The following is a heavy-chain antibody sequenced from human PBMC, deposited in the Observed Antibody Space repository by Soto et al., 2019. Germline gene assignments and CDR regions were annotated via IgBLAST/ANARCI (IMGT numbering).Heavy chain of an antibody. CDR1: GGSFSGYY. D-gene: IGHD3-10*01. J-gene: IGHJ4*02. Sequence: QVQLQQWGAGLLKPSETLSLTCAVYGGSFSGYYWSWIRQPPGKGLEWIGEINHSGSTNYNPSLKSRITISVDTSKNQFSLKLSSVTAADTAVYYCASQGRYGSGSYPSRSDYWGQGTLVTVSS. CDR2: INHSGST. V-gene: IGHV4-34*01. CDR3: ASQGRYGSGSYPSRSDY.